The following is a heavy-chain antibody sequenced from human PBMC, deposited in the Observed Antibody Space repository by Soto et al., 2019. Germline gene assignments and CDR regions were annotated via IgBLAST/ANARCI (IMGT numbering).Heavy chain of an antibody. J-gene: IGHJ5*02. V-gene: IGHV3-15*05. CDR3: ARSPGYFTISSLDP. CDR1: AFTFSKAW. CDR2: IKSRSDGGTT. D-gene: IGHD2-8*01. Sequence: GGSLRLSCAASAFTFSKAWMSWVRQAPGKGLEWVGRIKSRSDGGTTDYAAPVKGRFSISRDDSKNTMYLTSVTAADTAVYYCARSPGYFTISSLDPWGQGTLVTVSS.